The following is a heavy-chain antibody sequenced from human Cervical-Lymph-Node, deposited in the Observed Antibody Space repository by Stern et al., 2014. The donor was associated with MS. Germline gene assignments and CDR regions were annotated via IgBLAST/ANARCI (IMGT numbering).Heavy chain of an antibody. D-gene: IGHD3-9*01. CDR2: IKPNRGGT. Sequence: QAQLVQSGAEVKKPGASVKVSCKASGYTFTGYYMHWVRQAPGKGLEWRGWIKPNRGGTNYAQKFQGWVTMTRDTSISTAYMELSRLRSDDTAVYYCARSRPYDILTGYYIGYNWFDPWGQGTLVTVSS. V-gene: IGHV1-2*04. CDR3: ARSRPYDILTGYYIGYNWFDP. J-gene: IGHJ5*02. CDR1: GYTFTGYY.